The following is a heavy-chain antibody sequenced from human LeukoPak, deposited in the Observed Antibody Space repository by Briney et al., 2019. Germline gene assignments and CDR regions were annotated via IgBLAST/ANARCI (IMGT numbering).Heavy chain of an antibody. V-gene: IGHV3-7*01. CDR1: GFTFSSYW. CDR3: ARDLSLGYCSGGSCYYFDY. J-gene: IGHJ4*02. Sequence: PGGSLRLSCAASGFTFSSYWMSWVRQAPGEGLEWVANIKQDGSEKYYVDSVKGRFTISRDNAKNSLYLQMNSLRAEDTAVYYCARDLSLGYCSGGSCYYFDYWGQGTLVTVSS. D-gene: IGHD2-15*01. CDR2: IKQDGSEK.